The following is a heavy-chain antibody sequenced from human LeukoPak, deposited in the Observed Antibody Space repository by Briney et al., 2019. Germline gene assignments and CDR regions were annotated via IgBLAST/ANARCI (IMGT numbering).Heavy chain of an antibody. CDR3: GKDVIPRNSIWDYCDY. D-gene: IGHD1-7*01. CDR2: IGGHGFET. Sequence: GGSLRLSCAAPKFTFSDYAMSWVRQAPGKGPGWVSSIGGHGFETYYADCVNGRFTGSIDNSKNTLYLQMSSLRAEDTAVYYCGKDVIPRNSIWDYCDYWGQGALVTVSS. CDR1: KFTFSDYA. V-gene: IGHV3-23*01. J-gene: IGHJ4*02.